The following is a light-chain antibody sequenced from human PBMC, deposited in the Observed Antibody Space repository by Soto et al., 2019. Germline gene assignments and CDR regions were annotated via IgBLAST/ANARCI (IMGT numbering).Light chain of an antibody. V-gene: IGKV1-5*01. CDR1: QSVSYW. CDR3: QTYNTSSNT. J-gene: IGKJ4*01. CDR2: DAS. Sequence: DIQMTQSPSTLSTSVGARVTITCRASQSVSYWLAWYQQKPGKGPNLLIYDASILASGVPSRFSGGGFGTEFTLNISSLQPDDSAIYYCQTYNTSSNTFGTGTKVELK.